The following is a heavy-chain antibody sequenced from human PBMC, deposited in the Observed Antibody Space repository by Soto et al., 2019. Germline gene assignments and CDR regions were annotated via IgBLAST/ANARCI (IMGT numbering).Heavy chain of an antibody. CDR3: IQSRCGGDCLQSYASYYYYGMEV. J-gene: IGHJ6*02. CDR1: AFSLSTGGVG. D-gene: IGHD2-21*02. Sequence: QITLKESGPTLVKPTQTLTLTCTFSAFSLSTGGVGVGWIRQPPGKALEWLALIYWDDDKRYSPSLRSRLTITKDTSKNLAVLTMTNMDPVDTATYYCIQSRCGGDCLQSYASYYYYGMEVWGQGTTVTVSS. V-gene: IGHV2-5*02. CDR2: IYWDDDK.